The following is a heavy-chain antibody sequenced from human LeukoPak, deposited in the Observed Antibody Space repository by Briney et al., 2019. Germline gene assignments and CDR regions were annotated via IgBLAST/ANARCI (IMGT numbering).Heavy chain of an antibody. CDR1: GFTFSSYA. CDR2: IEVGGAIT. CDR3: ASPNWFDP. J-gene: IGHJ5*02. Sequence: GGSLRLSCAASGFTFSSYAMTWVRRAPGKGLEWVSTIEVGGAITHYAASVKGRFTISRDSAKNSLYLQMNSLRAEDTAVYYCASPNWFDPWGQGTLVTVSS. V-gene: IGHV3-23*01.